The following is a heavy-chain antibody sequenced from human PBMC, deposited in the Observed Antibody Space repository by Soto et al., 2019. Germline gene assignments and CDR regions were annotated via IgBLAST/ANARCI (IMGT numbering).Heavy chain of an antibody. Sequence: EVQLVESGGGWVQPGGSLRLSCAASGFTFSSYEMNWVRQAPGKGLEWVSYISSSGSTVYYADSAKGRFTISRDNAKNSLYLQMNSLRAEETAVYYCARGNSPVNVYWGQGTLVTVSS. CDR3: ARGNSPVNVY. V-gene: IGHV3-48*03. CDR2: ISSSGSTV. J-gene: IGHJ4*02. CDR1: GFTFSSYE. D-gene: IGHD3-16*02.